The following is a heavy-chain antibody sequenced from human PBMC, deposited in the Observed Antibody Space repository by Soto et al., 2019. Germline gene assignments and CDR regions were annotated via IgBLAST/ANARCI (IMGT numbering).Heavy chain of an antibody. J-gene: IGHJ6*02. V-gene: IGHV4-34*01. Sequence: SETLSLTCAVYVWSFRGYYWSWIRQPPGKGLEWIGEINHSGSTNYNPSLKSRVTISVDTSKNQFSLKLSSVTAADTAVYYCARGTSSSSWYYYGMDDLGQGTTVTVSS. CDR2: INHSGST. CDR3: ARGTSSSSWYYYGMDD. D-gene: IGHD6-6*01. CDR1: VWSFRGYY.